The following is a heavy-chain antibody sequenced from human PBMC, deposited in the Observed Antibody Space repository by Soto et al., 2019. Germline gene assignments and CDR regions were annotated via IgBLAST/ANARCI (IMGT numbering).Heavy chain of an antibody. CDR1: GFTFSIYA. CDR2: IGGSGGDT. CDR3: AKDAPGSGWLSDY. V-gene: IGHV3-23*01. J-gene: IGHJ4*02. Sequence: PGGSLRLSCAASGFTFSIYAMSWVRQAPGKGLEWVSTIGGSGGDTTYADFVRGRFTVSRDNSRNTLYLQMNSLSAEDTAIYYCAKDAPGSGWLSDYWGRGTLVTVSS. D-gene: IGHD3-22*01.